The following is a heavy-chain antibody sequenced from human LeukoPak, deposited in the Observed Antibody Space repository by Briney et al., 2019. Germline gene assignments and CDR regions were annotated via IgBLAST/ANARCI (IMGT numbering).Heavy chain of an antibody. D-gene: IGHD2-15*01. CDR2: IYYSGST. CDR3: ARATDYCSGGSCYLNWFDP. CDR1: GCSISSGGYS. J-gene: IGHJ5*02. V-gene: IGHV4-30-4*07. Sequence: PSETLSLTCAVSGCSISSGGYSWSWIRQPPGKGLEWIGYIYYSGSTYYNPSLKSRVTISVDTSKNQFSLKLSSVTAADTAVYYCARATDYCSGGSCYLNWFDPWGQGTLVTVSS.